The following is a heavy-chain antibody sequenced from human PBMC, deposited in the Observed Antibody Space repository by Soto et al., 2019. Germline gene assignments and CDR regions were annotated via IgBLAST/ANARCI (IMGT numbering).Heavy chain of an antibody. D-gene: IGHD3-10*01. CDR2: ITSDGSST. V-gene: IGHV3-74*01. CDR3: ARERGGGFGDV. Sequence: EVQLVESGGGLVQPGGSLRLSCAASGFTFSTYYMNWVRQAPGKGLVWVARITSDGSSTTYADSVKGRFTISRDNAKNTMYLHMNSLRAGDTAVYSCARERGGGFGDVWGQGTTVTVSS. J-gene: IGHJ6*02. CDR1: GFTFSTYY.